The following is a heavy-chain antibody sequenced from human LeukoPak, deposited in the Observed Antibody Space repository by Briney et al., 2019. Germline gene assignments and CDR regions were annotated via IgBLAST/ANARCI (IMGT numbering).Heavy chain of an antibody. V-gene: IGHV1-18*01. CDR3: ATHKSIGNIVAFDY. Sequence: ASVKVSCKASGYTVIDFGISWVRQAAGQGVEWRGWISAYNGNTNYVQKLQGRVTMTTDTSTSTAYMELRSLRFDDTAVYYCATHKSIGNIVAFDYWGQGTLVTVSS. CDR2: ISAYNGNT. J-gene: IGHJ4*02. D-gene: IGHD5-12*01. CDR1: GYTVIDFG.